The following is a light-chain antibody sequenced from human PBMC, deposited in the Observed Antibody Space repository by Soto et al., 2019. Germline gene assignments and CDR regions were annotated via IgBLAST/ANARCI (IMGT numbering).Light chain of an antibody. Sequence: QSALTQPRSASGSPGQSITISCTGTSSDVGGYNYVSWYQQHPAKAPKLIIFDVSKRPSGVPNRFSGSKSGNTASLTISGLRAEDEADYYCCSYVGRNTLVFGGGTKLTVL. V-gene: IGLV2-11*01. CDR1: SSDVGGYNY. CDR3: CSYVGRNTLV. J-gene: IGLJ3*02. CDR2: DVS.